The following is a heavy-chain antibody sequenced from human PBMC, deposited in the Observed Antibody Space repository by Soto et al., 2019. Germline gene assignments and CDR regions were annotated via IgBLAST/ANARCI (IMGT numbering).Heavy chain of an antibody. CDR2: IHPSGGDT. D-gene: IGHD2-8*02. Sequence: GGSLRLSCAAAGFMFRDYGMSWVRQAPGKGLQWVATIHPSGGDTHYAESVRGRFTISRDNSESTLFLQMNSLRADDTAVYYCAKDPSTGAADFWGQGTLVTVSS. CDR1: GFMFRDYG. CDR3: AKDPSTGAADF. J-gene: IGHJ4*02. V-gene: IGHV3-23*01.